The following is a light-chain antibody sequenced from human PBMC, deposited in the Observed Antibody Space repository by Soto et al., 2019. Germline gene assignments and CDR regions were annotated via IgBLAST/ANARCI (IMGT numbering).Light chain of an antibody. CDR2: GAS. CDR3: QQYNNWPPDRT. CDR1: QSVSSN. Sequence: EIVMTQSPATLSVSPGERATLSCRASQSVSSNLAWYQQKPGQAPRLLIYGASTRATGIPARFSGSGSGTEFPLTISSLKSEDFAIYFCQQYNNWPPDRTFGQGTKVEIK. V-gene: IGKV3-15*01. J-gene: IGKJ1*01.